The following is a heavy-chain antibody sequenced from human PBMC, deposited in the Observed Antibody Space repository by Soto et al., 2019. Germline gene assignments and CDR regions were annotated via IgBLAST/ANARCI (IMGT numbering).Heavy chain of an antibody. V-gene: IGHV4-39*01. CDR2: IDYSVTA. Sequence: SQTLSLTCTVCYGSISVSTVFWGWVRQPPGKGLEWIGNIDYSVTAYFNPSLGTRVTFPVDTSKNQFSLTLYSVTAADTAVYYCAGTTGRHLDFWGQGILVTVSS. J-gene: IGHJ4*02. CDR1: YGSISVSTVF. CDR3: AGTTGRHLDF. D-gene: IGHD4-4*01.